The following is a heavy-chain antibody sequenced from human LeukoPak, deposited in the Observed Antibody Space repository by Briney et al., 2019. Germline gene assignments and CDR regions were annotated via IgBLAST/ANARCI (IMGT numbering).Heavy chain of an antibody. V-gene: IGHV4-30-2*01. J-gene: IGHJ6*02. CDR3: ARALSKYYYYGMDV. CDR1: GGSISSGGYS. CDR2: IYHSGST. Sequence: SETLSLTCAVAGGSISSGGYSWSWIRQPPGKGLEWIGYIYHSGSTYYNPSLKSRVTISVDRSKNQFSLKLSSVTAADTAVYYCARALSKYYYYGMDVWGQGTTVTVSS.